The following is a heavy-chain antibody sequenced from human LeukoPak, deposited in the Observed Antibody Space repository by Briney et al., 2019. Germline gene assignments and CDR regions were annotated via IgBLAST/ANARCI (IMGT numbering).Heavy chain of an antibody. CDR2: INHSGST. V-gene: IGHV4-34*01. Sequence: SETLSLTCAVYGGSFSGYYWTWIRQPPGKGLEWIGEINHSGSTNYNPSLKSRVTISVDTSENQFSLKLSSVTAADTAVYYCARQRPYYDYVWGSYRRAPFDYWGQGTLVTVSS. CDR1: GGSFSGYY. CDR3: ARQRPYYDYVWGSYRRAPFDY. D-gene: IGHD3-16*02. J-gene: IGHJ4*02.